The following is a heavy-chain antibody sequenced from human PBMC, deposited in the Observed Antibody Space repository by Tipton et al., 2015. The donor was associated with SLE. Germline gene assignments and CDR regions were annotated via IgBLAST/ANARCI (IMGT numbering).Heavy chain of an antibody. Sequence: TLSLTCTVSGGSISSGSYYWSWIRQPAGKGLEWIGHIYTSGSTNYNPSLKSRVTISVDTSKNQFSLKLSSVTAADTAVYYRARDPNFRFDYWGQGTLVTVSS. J-gene: IGHJ4*02. V-gene: IGHV4-61*09. CDR2: IYTSGST. CDR1: GGSISSGSYY. CDR3: ARDPNFRFDY. D-gene: IGHD1-7*01.